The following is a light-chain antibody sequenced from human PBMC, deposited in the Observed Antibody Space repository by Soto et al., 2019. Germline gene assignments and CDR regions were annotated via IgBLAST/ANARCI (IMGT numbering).Light chain of an antibody. J-gene: IGLJ2*01. V-gene: IGLV3-21*04. CDR1: NIGSKR. CDR2: YDS. Sequence: SYELTQPPSVSVAPGKTARITCGGNNIGSKRVHWYQQKPGQAPVLVIYYDSDRPSGIPERFSGSNSGNTATLTMSRVEAGDEADYYCQVWASSSDHVVFGGWTKLTVL. CDR3: QVWASSSDHVV.